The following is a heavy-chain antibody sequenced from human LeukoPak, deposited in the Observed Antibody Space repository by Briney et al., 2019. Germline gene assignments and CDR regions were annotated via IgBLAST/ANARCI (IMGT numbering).Heavy chain of an antibody. CDR2: ISYGGSNK. V-gene: IGHV3-30-3*01. CDR1: GFTFSSYA. J-gene: IGHJ3*02. CDR3: ARSGYSGSYSDAFDI. D-gene: IGHD1-26*01. Sequence: PGGSLRLSCAASGFTFSSYAMHWVRQAPGKGLEWVAVISYGGSNKYYADSVKGRFTISRDNSKNTLYLQMNSLRAEDTAVYYCARSGYSGSYSDAFDIWGQGTMVTVSS.